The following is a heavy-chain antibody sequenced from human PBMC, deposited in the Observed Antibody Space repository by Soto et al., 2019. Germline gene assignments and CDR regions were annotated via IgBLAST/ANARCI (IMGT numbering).Heavy chain of an antibody. CDR1: GFTFSSFG. Sequence: QVQVVESGGGVVQPGRSLRLSCAASGFTFSSFGMHWVRQAPGKGLEWVSLIWYDGSKKSYGDSVKGRFTISRDNSRNTVYLQMNILRADDTAVYYCARDASYYSLGRGYYLSRQGMDVWGHGTTVTVS. D-gene: IGHD3-22*01. V-gene: IGHV3-33*01. CDR2: IWYDGSKK. CDR3: ARDASYYSLGRGYYLSRQGMDV. J-gene: IGHJ6*02.